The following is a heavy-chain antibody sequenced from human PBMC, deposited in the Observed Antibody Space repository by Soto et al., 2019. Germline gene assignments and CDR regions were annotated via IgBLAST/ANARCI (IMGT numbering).Heavy chain of an antibody. CDR3: AKDPPWTVGPLAMEV. CDR1: GFTFSTHA. V-gene: IGHV3-23*01. CDR2: FSGSGGNI. J-gene: IGHJ6*02. Sequence: GGSLRLSCVASGFTFSTHAMSWVRQAPGKGLEWVSTFSGSGGNIYYAESVKGRLTISRDDSKNTLYMRMNSLRVEDTAVYYCAKDPPWTVGPLAMEVWGQGTTVTVSS. D-gene: IGHD2-2*01.